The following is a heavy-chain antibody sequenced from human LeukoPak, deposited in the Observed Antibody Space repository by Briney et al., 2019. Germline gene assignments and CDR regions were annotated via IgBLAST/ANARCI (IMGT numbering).Heavy chain of an antibody. CDR1: GYTFTGYY. Sequence: ASVKVSCKASGYTFTGYYMHWVRPAPGQGLEWMGWINPNSGGTNYAQSFQGRVTMTRDTSISTAYMELSRLRSDDTAVYYCARDKSWDYWGQGTLVTVSS. J-gene: IGHJ4*02. CDR3: ARDKSWDY. CDR2: INPNSGGT. V-gene: IGHV1-2*02.